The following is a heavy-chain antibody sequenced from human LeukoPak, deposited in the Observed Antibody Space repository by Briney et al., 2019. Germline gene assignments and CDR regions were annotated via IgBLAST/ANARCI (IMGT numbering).Heavy chain of an antibody. CDR3: AREGYYYDSSGYSYYFDY. CDR2: INSDGSST. CDR1: GFTFSSYW. Sequence: GGSLRLSCAASGFTFSSYWMHWVRQAPGKGLVWVSRINSDGSSTCYADSVKGRFTISSDNAKNTLYLQMNSLSAEDTAVYYCAREGYYYDSSGYSYYFDYWGQGTLVTVSS. D-gene: IGHD3-22*01. J-gene: IGHJ4*02. V-gene: IGHV3-74*01.